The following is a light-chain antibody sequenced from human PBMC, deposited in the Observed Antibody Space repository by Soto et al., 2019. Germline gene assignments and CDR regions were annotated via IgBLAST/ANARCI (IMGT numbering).Light chain of an antibody. CDR1: QSISNW. CDR3: QQYNGYRLA. V-gene: IGKV1-5*03. CDR2: KAS. J-gene: IGKJ4*01. Sequence: DIQMTQSPSSLSASVGDRVTFTCRASQSISNWLAWYQQKPGKAPKLLIYKASTLESGVPSRFSGSGSGTEFTLAISSLQADDFAIYYCQQYNGYRLAFGGGTKVDI.